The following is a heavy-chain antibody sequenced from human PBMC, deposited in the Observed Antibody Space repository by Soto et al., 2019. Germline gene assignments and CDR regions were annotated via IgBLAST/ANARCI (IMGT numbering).Heavy chain of an antibody. D-gene: IGHD1-1*01. J-gene: IGHJ6*02. CDR3: ARDKVEFDWNGQGMDV. Sequence: QVQLVESGGGVVQPGRSLRLSCAASGFTFSSYVMHWVRQAPGKGLEWVAVISYDENNKYGADSVKGRFTISRDNSKNTLYLQMNSLRAEDTAVYYCARDKVEFDWNGQGMDVWGQGTTVTVSS. V-gene: IGHV3-30-3*01. CDR1: GFTFSSYV. CDR2: ISYDENNK.